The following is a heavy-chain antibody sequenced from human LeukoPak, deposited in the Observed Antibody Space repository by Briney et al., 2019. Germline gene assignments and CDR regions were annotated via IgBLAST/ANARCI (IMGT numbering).Heavy chain of an antibody. CDR1: GFTFSSYG. J-gene: IGHJ4*02. V-gene: IGHV3-30*03. Sequence: GGSLRLSCAASGFTFSSYGMHWVRQAPGKGLEWVAVISYDGSNKYYADSVKGRFTISRDNSKNTLYLQMNSLRAEDTALYYCARGGSYGGYHSYWGQGTLVTVSS. D-gene: IGHD4-23*01. CDR3: ARGGSYGGYHSY. CDR2: ISYDGSNK.